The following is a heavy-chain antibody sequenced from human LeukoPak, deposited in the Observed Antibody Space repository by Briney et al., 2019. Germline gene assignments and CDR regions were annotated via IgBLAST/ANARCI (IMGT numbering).Heavy chain of an antibody. CDR1: GFIFSNYE. D-gene: IGHD2-2*01. Sequence: GGSLRLSCAASGFIFSNYEMNWVRQAPGKGLEWVSFISSSGSSICYADSVKGRFTISRDNAKNSLYLQMNSLRAEDTAVYYCARDYCTSNSCYVDYWGQGTLVTVSS. CDR3: ARDYCTSNSCYVDY. V-gene: IGHV3-48*03. CDR2: ISSSGSSI. J-gene: IGHJ4*02.